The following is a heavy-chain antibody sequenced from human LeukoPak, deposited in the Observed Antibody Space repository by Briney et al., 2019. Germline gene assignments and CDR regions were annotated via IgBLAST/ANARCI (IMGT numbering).Heavy chain of an antibody. CDR3: ARVRLVQQNNWFDP. CDR2: ISAYNGNT. Sequence: ASVKVSCKASGYTFTSYGISWVRQAPGQGLEWMGWISAYNGNTNYAQKLQGRVTMTTDTSTSTAYMELRSLRSDDTAVYYCARVRLVQQNNWFDPWGQGTLVTVSS. CDR1: GYTFTSYG. J-gene: IGHJ5*02. D-gene: IGHD2-2*01. V-gene: IGHV1-18*01.